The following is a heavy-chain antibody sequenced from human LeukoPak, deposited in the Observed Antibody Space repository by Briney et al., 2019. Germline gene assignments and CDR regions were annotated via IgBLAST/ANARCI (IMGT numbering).Heavy chain of an antibody. Sequence: GGSLRLSCAASGFTFSSYSMNWVRQAPGKGLAWVSSITPDNTYIYYADSVMGRFTISRDNAKNSLYLQMNSLRAEDTAVYYCARRATTTVTTWSWNYYYMDVWGKGTTVTISS. CDR1: GFTFSSYS. V-gene: IGHV3-21*01. CDR3: ARRATTTVTTWSWNYYYMDV. CDR2: ITPDNTYI. J-gene: IGHJ6*03. D-gene: IGHD4-17*01.